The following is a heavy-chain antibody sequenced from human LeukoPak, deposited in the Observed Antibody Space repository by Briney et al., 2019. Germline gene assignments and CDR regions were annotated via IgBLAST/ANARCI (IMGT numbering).Heavy chain of an antibody. J-gene: IGHJ4*02. CDR1: GTRVSDNY. V-gene: IGHV3-53*01. CDR2: IHSGGST. Sequence: GSLRLSCEASGTRVSDNYMYWVRQAPGKGLEWVSLIHSGGSTYYADSVKGCFTISRDNSKNTLYLEMSSLRVDDAAIYYCARSVWGSYHFDYWGQGTRVTVSS. D-gene: IGHD3-16*01. CDR3: ARSVWGSYHFDY.